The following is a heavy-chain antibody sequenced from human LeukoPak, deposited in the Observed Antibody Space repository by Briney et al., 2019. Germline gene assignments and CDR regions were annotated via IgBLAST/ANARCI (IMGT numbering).Heavy chain of an antibody. CDR2: IYPGDSDT. D-gene: IGHD2-15*01. J-gene: IGHJ3*02. V-gene: IGHV5-51*01. CDR3: ARPGYCSGGSCYGRRAFDI. CDR1: GCSFTSYW. Sequence: GESLKISCKGSGCSFTSYWIGWVRQMPGKGLEWMGIIYPGDSDTRYSPSFQGQVTISADKSISTAYLQWSSLKASDTAMYYCARPGYCSGGSCYGRRAFDIWGQGTMVTVSS.